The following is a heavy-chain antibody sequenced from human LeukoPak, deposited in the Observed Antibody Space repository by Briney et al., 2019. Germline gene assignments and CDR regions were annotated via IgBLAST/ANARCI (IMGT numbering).Heavy chain of an antibody. V-gene: IGHV3-23*01. Sequence: GGSLRLSCAASGFTFRSYGMSWVRQAPGKGLEWVSSMSGSSGRTDYVDSVKGRFTLSRDNSKNTLYLQMNSLRVDDTAIYYCAKVMGSPGAFDIWGQGTMVTVSS. CDR3: AKVMGSPGAFDI. J-gene: IGHJ3*02. CDR2: MSGSSGRT. CDR1: GFTFRSYG.